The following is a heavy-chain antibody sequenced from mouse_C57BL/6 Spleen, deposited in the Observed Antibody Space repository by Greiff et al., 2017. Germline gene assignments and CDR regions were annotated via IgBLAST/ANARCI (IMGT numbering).Heavy chain of an antibody. CDR2: ISDGGSYT. CDR3: ARDGELGRFDY. CDR1: GFTFSSYA. J-gene: IGHJ2*01. V-gene: IGHV5-4*01. D-gene: IGHD4-1*01. Sequence: EVKLVESGGGLVKPGGSLKLSCAASGFTFSSYAMSWVRQTPEKGLEWVATISDGGSYTYYPDNVKGRFTISRDNAKNNLYLQMSHLKSEDTAMYYCARDGELGRFDYWGQGTTLTVSS.